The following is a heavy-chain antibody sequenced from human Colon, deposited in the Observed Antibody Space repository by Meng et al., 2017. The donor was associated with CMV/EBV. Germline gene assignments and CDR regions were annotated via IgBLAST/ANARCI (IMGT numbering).Heavy chain of an antibody. Sequence: GESLKISCAGSGFTFRNYAMSWVRQAPGKGLEWVAVIYAGGRKTYYADSVKGRFNISRDDSKNMLYMQMKSLRAQDTAVYYCAKGSVEWLYYGMDVWGQGTTVTVSS. D-gene: IGHD3-3*01. CDR2: IYAGGRKT. V-gene: IGHV3-23*03. J-gene: IGHJ6*02. CDR3: AKGSVEWLYYGMDV. CDR1: GFTFRNYA.